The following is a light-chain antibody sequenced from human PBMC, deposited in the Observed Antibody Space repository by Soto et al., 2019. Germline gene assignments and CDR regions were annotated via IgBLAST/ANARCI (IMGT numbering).Light chain of an antibody. CDR2: KAS. V-gene: IGKV1-5*03. CDR3: QQYNSYWT. CDR1: QSISSW. J-gene: IGKJ1*01. Sequence: DIQMTQSPSTLSASVGDRVTITCRSRQSISSWLAWYQQKPGKAPKLLIYKASSLESGVPSRFSGSGSGTDFTLTISSLQPDDFATDYCQQYNSYWTFGQGTKVEIK.